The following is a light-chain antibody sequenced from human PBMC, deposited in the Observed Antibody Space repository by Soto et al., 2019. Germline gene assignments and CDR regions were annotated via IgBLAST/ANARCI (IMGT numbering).Light chain of an antibody. CDR1: HSISNF. CDR3: QQSYNTPRT. J-gene: IGKJ1*01. Sequence: DIQMTQSPFSLSASVGDRVTITCRASHSISNFLNWYQQKPGKAPNLLIYAASTLQSGVPSRFSGSGSGTDFTLTISSLQPEDFATYYCQQSYNTPRTIGQGAKVDIK. CDR2: AAS. V-gene: IGKV1-39*01.